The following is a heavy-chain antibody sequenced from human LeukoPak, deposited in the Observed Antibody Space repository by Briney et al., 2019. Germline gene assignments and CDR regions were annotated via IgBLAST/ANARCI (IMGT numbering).Heavy chain of an antibody. D-gene: IGHD2-15*01. Sequence: GGSLRLLCAASGFTVGTNYMSWVRQAPGKGPEWISIIYRGGDTYYADSVKGRFTISRDNSKNTLYLQMDRLRAEDTAVYYCARDKRYCSSGRCWGVEFDVWGQGTLVTVSS. V-gene: IGHV3-66*01. J-gene: IGHJ4*02. CDR3: ARDKRYCSSGRCWGVEFDV. CDR1: GFTVGTNY. CDR2: IYRGGDT.